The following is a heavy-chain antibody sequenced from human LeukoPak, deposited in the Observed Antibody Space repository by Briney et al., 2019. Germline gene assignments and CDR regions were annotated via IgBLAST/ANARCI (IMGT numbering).Heavy chain of an antibody. J-gene: IGHJ4*02. Sequence: ASVKVSCKVSGYTLTELSMHWVRQAPGKGLEWMGGFDPEDGETIYAQKFQGRVTMTRDTSISTAYMELSRLRSDDTAVYYCARVHRSYYDSSGYYLIDYWGQGTLVTVSS. D-gene: IGHD3-22*01. V-gene: IGHV1-24*01. CDR2: FDPEDGET. CDR3: ARVHRSYYDSSGYYLIDY. CDR1: GYTLTELS.